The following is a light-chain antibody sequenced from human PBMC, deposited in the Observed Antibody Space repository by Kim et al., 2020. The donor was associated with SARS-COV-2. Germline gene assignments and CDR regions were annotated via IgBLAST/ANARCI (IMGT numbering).Light chain of an antibody. CDR2: KAS. CDR3: QQYNSYSET. Sequence: ASVGDRVTITCRASQSISSWLAWYQQKPGKAPKLLIYKASSLESGVPSRFSGSGSGTEFTLTISSLQPDDFATYYCQQYNSYSETFGQGTKVDIK. V-gene: IGKV1-5*03. J-gene: IGKJ1*01. CDR1: QSISSW.